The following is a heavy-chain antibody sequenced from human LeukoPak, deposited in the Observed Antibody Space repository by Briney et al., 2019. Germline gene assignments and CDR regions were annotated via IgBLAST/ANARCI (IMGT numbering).Heavy chain of an antibody. CDR1: GGSFSGDY. D-gene: IGHD5-24*01. CDR3: ARGRRWLQFLYFDY. Sequence: SETLSLTCAVYGGSFSGDYWSWIRQPPGKGLEWIGEINHSGSTNYNPSLKSRVTISVDTSKNQFSLKLSSVTAADTAVYYCARGRRWLQFLYFDYWGQGTLVTVSS. V-gene: IGHV4-34*01. CDR2: INHSGST. J-gene: IGHJ4*02.